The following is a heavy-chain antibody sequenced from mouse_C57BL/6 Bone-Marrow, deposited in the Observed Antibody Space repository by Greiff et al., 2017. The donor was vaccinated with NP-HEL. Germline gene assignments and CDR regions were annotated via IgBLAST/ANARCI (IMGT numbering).Heavy chain of an antibody. CDR1: GYTFTSYW. Sequence: VQLQQPGAELVKPGASVKLSCKASGYTFTSYWMHWVKQRPGQGLEWIGMIYPNSGSTNYNAKFKSKATLTVDKSSSTAYMQLSSLTSEDSAVYYCARRSTIYGNYVRYYAMDYWGQGTSVTVSS. J-gene: IGHJ4*01. D-gene: IGHD2-1*01. V-gene: IGHV1-64*01. CDR2: IYPNSGST. CDR3: ARRSTIYGNYVRYYAMDY.